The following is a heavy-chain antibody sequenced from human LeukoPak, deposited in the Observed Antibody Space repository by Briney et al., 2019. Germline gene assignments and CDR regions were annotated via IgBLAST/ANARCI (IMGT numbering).Heavy chain of an antibody. D-gene: IGHD3-10*01. CDR3: ARGNSHAFDI. CDR1: GFTFRTYG. Sequence: PGRSLRLSCAASGFTFRTYGMHWVRQAPGKGLEWVAVISHDGSNKYYADSVKGRFTISRDNSKNTLYLQMNSLRVEDTAVYYCARGNSHAFDIWGQGTMVTVSS. CDR2: ISHDGSNK. V-gene: IGHV3-30*03. J-gene: IGHJ3*02.